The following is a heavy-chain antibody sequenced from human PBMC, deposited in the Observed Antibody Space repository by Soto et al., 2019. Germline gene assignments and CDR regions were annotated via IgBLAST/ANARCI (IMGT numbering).Heavy chain of an antibody. V-gene: IGHV6-1*01. Sequence: SQTLSLTCAISGDSVSSNSAAWNWIRQSPSRGLEWLGRTYYRSKWYNDYAVSVESRLTINPDTSKNRFSLQLNSVTPEDTAVYFCARSAKDFHGMDVWGQGTTVTVSS. J-gene: IGHJ6*02. CDR3: ARSAKDFHGMDV. CDR1: GDSVSSNSAA. CDR2: TYYRSKWYN.